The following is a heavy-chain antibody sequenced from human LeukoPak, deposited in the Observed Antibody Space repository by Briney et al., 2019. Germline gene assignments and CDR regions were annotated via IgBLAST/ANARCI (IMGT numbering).Heavy chain of an antibody. J-gene: IGHJ3*02. V-gene: IGHV1-46*01. CDR3: ARMYDSSGSDKSDAFDI. D-gene: IGHD3-22*01. CDR1: GYTFTSYY. Sequence: ASVKVSCKASGYTFTSYYMHWVRRAPGQGLEWMGIINPGGGSTSYAQKFQGRVTMTRDTSTSTVYMELSSLRSEDTAVYYCARMYDSSGSDKSDAFDIWGQGTMVTVSS. CDR2: INPGGGST.